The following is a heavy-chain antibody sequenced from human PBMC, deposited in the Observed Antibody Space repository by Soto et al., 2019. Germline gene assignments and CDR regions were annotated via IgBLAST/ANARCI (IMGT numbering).Heavy chain of an antibody. CDR3: ASGYYGSGCFDD. Sequence: SETLSLTCGVSGGSISSGNWWNWVRQAPGKGLEWIGEAYHTGKINYNPSLKSRVTISVDKSKNKFSLTLTSVTAADTAIYYCASGYYGSGCFDDWGPGSLGTVS. CDR1: GGSISSGNW. CDR2: AYHTGKI. D-gene: IGHD3-10*01. J-gene: IGHJ4*02. V-gene: IGHV4-4*02.